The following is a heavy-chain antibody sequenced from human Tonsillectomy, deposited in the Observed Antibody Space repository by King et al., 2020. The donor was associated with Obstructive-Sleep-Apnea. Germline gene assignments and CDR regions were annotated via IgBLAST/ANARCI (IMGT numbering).Heavy chain of an antibody. CDR3: ARDGAYYDFWSGFYYGMDV. V-gene: IGHV4-59*01. J-gene: IGHJ6*02. CDR1: GGSISSYY. CDR2: IYYSGST. D-gene: IGHD3-3*01. Sequence: VQLQESGPGLVKPSETLSLTCTVSGGSISSYYWSWIRQPPGKGLEWIGYIYYSGSTNYNPSLKSRVTISVDTSKNQFSLKLSSLTAADTAVYYCARDGAYYDFWSGFYYGMDVWGQGTTVTVSS.